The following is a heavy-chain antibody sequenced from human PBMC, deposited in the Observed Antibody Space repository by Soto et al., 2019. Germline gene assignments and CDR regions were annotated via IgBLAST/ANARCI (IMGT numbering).Heavy chain of an antibody. CDR3: AGDVAVAGKWNAYYGMDV. D-gene: IGHD6-19*01. J-gene: IGHJ6*02. CDR2: INPNSGGT. V-gene: IGHV1-2*04. Sequence: ASVKVSCKASGYTFTGYYMHWVRQAPGQGLEWMGWINPNSGGTNYAQKFQGWVTMTRDTSISTAYMELSRLRSDDTAVYYCAGDVAVAGKWNAYYGMDVWGQGTTVTVSS. CDR1: GYTFTGYY.